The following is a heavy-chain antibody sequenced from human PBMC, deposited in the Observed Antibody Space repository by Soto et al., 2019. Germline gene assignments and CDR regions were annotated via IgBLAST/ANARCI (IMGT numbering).Heavy chain of an antibody. D-gene: IGHD2-15*01. CDR1: GGSFSGYY. V-gene: IGHV4-34*01. CDR2: INHSGST. CDR3: ARVRGVVVVAATDHYFDY. J-gene: IGHJ4*02. Sequence: SETLSLTCAVYGGSFSGYYWSWIRQPPGKGLELIGEINHSGSTNYNPSLKSRVTISVDTSKNQFSLKLSSVTAADTAVYYCARVRGVVVVAATDHYFDYWGQGTLVTVSS.